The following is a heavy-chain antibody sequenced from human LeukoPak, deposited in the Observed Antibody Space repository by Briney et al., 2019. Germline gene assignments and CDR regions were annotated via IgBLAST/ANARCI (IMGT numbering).Heavy chain of an antibody. Sequence: GGAPSPSSAAPGIPISSFLMGGGRPPPGKGLEWVGHINEDGSQTNYIDSVTGRFTISRDNTKDSLYLQMNSLRAEDTAVYFCVRDVGYFHFDSWGQGILVTVSS. V-gene: IGHV3-7*01. CDR1: GIPISSFL. J-gene: IGHJ4*02. CDR2: INEDGSQT. D-gene: IGHD1-1*01. CDR3: VRDVGYFHFDS.